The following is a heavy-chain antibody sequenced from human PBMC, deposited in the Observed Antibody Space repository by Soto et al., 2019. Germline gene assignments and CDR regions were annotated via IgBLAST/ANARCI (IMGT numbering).Heavy chain of an antibody. J-gene: IGHJ4*02. D-gene: IGHD3-10*01. V-gene: IGHV3-23*01. CDR2: ISASGEKP. CDR1: GFAFSDYP. Sequence: EVHLLESGGGVVQPGKSLKISCATSGFAFSDYPMTWVRQPPGQGLEWVSGISASGEKPYYADSVKGRFTISRDNSKNTLSLQMNSLRVEDTGIYYCAKLAWPEFGGDYWGQGTLVTVSS. CDR3: AKLAWPEFGGDY.